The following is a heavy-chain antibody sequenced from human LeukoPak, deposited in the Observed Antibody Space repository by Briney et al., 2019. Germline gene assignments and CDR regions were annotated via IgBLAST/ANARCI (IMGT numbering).Heavy chain of an antibody. V-gene: IGHV1-24*01. CDR2: FDPEDGET. D-gene: IGHD1-26*01. CDR3: ATTRELYGAFDI. J-gene: IGHJ3*02. Sequence: ASVKVSCKVSGYTLTELSMHWVRQAPGKGLEWMGGFDPEDGETIYAQKFQGRVTMTEDTSTDTAYMELSSLGSEDTAVYYCATTRELYGAFDIWGQGAMVTVSS. CDR1: GYTLTELS.